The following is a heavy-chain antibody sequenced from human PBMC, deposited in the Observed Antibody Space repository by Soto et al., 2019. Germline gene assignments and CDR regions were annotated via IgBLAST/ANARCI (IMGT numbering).Heavy chain of an antibody. CDR2: IFYSGGA. Sequence: QLQLQESGPGPLKPSETLSLTCFVSGDSIRSGSHYWTWIRQRPGKGLEWLGSIFYSGGAYYTPSLTPRITMSVAASNSRFSLKLRSVTAADTATYYCARAHTTVTVLIATFLDWGRGAVVTVSS. V-gene: IGHV4-39*01. CDR3: ARAHTTVTVLIATFLD. CDR1: GDSIRSGSHY. D-gene: IGHD2-21*01. J-gene: IGHJ3*01.